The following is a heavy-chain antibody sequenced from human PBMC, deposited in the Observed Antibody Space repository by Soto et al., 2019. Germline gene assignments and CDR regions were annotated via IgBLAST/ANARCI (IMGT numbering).Heavy chain of an antibody. J-gene: IGHJ4*02. V-gene: IGHV1-3*01. Sequence: ASVKVSCKASGYTFTSYAMPWVRQAPGQRLEWMGWINAGNGNTKYSQKFQGRVTITRDTSASTAYMELSSLRSEDTAVYYCARVPGAQSSCWYPYWGQGTLDTVSS. CDR3: ARVPGAQSSCWYPY. CDR1: GYTFTSYA. D-gene: IGHD6-19*01. CDR2: INAGNGNT.